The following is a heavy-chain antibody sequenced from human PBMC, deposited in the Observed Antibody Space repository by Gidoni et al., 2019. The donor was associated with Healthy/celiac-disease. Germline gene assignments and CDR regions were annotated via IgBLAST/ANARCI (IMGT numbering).Heavy chain of an antibody. CDR3: ARGTQKIMTTVTTGFDY. V-gene: IGHV4-34*01. D-gene: IGHD4-17*01. CDR1: GGSFSGYY. CDR2: INHSGST. Sequence: QVQLQQWGAGLLKPSETLSLTCAVYGGSFSGYYWSWIRQPPGKGLEWIGEINHSGSTNYNPSLKSRVTISVDTSKNQFSLKLSSVTAADTAVYYCARGTQKIMTTVTTGFDYWGQGTLVTVSS. J-gene: IGHJ4*02.